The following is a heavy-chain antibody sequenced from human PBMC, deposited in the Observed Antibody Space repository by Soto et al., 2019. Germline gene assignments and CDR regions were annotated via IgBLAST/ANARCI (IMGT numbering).Heavy chain of an antibody. J-gene: IGHJ4*02. V-gene: IGHV1-18*01. CDR3: AREPYYYDSSGYYPGAYFDY. Sequence: ASVKVSCKASGYTFTSYGISWVRQAPGQGLEWMGWISAYNGNTNYAQKLQGRVTMTTDTSTSTAYMELRSLRSDDTAVYYCAREPYYYDSSGYYPGAYFDYWGQGTLVTV. D-gene: IGHD3-22*01. CDR1: GYTFTSYG. CDR2: ISAYNGNT.